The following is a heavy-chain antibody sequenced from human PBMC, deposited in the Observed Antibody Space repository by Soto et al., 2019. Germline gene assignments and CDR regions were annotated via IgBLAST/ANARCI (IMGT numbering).Heavy chain of an antibody. J-gene: IGHJ4*02. CDR3: ARDLGGSDDY. CDR1: GVSIRSGGYY. D-gene: IGHD6-25*01. V-gene: IGHV4-31*03. Sequence: ASETLSLTCTVSGVSIRSGGYYWDWLRQHPGKGLEWIGYIFYSGSTYYNPSLKSRVTMSLDTSKNQFSLKLSSVTAADTAVYYCARDLGGSDDYWGQGTLVTVSS. CDR2: IFYSGST.